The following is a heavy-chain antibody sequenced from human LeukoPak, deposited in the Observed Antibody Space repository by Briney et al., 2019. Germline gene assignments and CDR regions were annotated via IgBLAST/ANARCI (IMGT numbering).Heavy chain of an antibody. J-gene: IGHJ5*02. Sequence: GGSLRLSCAASGFTFSSYAMHWVRQAPGKGLEWVAVISYDGSNKYYADSVKGRFTISRDNSKNTLYLQMNSLRAEDTAVYYCARGVVVTAIRGNVGWFDPWGQRTLVTVSS. CDR1: GFTFSSYA. D-gene: IGHD2-21*02. CDR3: ARGVVVTAIRGNVGWFDP. CDR2: ISYDGSNK. V-gene: IGHV3-30*04.